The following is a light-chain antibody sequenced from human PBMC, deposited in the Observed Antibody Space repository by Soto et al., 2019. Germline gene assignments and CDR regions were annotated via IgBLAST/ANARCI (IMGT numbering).Light chain of an antibody. CDR3: SSYTSSSTLTV. CDR1: SSDVGGYNY. Sequence: QSALTQPASVSGSPGQSITISCTGTSSDVGGYNYVSWYQQHPGKAPKLMIYDVSNRPSGVSNRFSGSKSGNPASLTISGLQAEDEADYYCSSYTSSSTLTVFGGGPKVTVL. J-gene: IGLJ2*01. CDR2: DVS. V-gene: IGLV2-14*01.